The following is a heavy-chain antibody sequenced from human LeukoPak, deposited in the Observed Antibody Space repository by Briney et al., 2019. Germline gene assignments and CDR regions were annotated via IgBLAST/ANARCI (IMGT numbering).Heavy chain of an antibody. V-gene: IGHV3-7*01. CDR3: ARYDYGDYLFDY. CDR1: GFTFSSYR. D-gene: IGHD4-17*01. J-gene: IGHJ4*02. CDR2: IKQDGSEK. Sequence: GGSLRLSCAASGFTFSSYRMSWVRQAPGKGLEWVANIKQDGSEKYYVDSVKGRFTISRDNAKNSLYLQMNSLRAEDTAVYYCARYDYGDYLFDYWGQGTLVTVSS.